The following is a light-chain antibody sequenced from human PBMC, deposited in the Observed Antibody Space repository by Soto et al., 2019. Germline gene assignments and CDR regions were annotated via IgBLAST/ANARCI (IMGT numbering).Light chain of an antibody. Sequence: EIVMPQSPVTLSVSPGERPTLSCRASQSVSSNLAWYQQKPGQAPSLLIYGAFTRATGVPARFSGTGSGTEFTLTISSLQSEDFALYYCQQYNDWPLTFGQGTKVDIK. CDR3: QQYNDWPLT. CDR2: GAF. J-gene: IGKJ1*01. V-gene: IGKV3-15*01. CDR1: QSVSSN.